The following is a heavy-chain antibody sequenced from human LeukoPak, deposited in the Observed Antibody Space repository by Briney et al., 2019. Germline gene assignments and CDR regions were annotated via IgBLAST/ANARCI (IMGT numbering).Heavy chain of an antibody. V-gene: IGHV3-66*01. J-gene: IGHJ4*02. Sequence: GGSLRLSCAASGFTVTSYYMSWVRQAPGKGLEWVSVIYSGGATDYAESVKGRFTMSRDNSKSTLYLQMNSLRAEDTAIYYCARSAGAYWGQGTLVTVSS. CDR2: IYSGGAT. CDR3: ARSAGAY. D-gene: IGHD3-10*01. CDR1: GFTVTSYY.